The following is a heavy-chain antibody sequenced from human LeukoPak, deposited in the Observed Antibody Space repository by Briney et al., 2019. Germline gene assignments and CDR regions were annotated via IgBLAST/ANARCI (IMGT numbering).Heavy chain of an antibody. V-gene: IGHV3-21*04. J-gene: IGHJ3*02. CDR1: GFMFRSYW. D-gene: IGHD6-13*01. Sequence: PGGSLRLSCAASGFMFRSYWMSWVRQAPGKGLEWVSSISSSSSYIYYADSVKGRFTISRDNAKNSLYLQMNRLRSEDTAVYYCARDSSSWFLDIWGQGTMVTVSS. CDR3: ARDSSSWFLDI. CDR2: ISSSSSYI.